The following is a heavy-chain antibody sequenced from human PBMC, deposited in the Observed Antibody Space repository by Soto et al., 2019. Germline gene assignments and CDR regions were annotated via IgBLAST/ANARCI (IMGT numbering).Heavy chain of an antibody. V-gene: IGHV3-33*01. J-gene: IGHJ4*02. CDR3: AREGATTVTTSYYFDY. Sequence: GGSLRLSCAASGFTFSSYGMHWVRQAPGKGLEWVAVIWYDGSNKYYADSVKGRFTISRDNSKNTLYLQMNSLRAEDTAVYYCAREGATTVTTSYYFDYWGQGTLVTVSS. D-gene: IGHD4-17*01. CDR2: IWYDGSNK. CDR1: GFTFSSYG.